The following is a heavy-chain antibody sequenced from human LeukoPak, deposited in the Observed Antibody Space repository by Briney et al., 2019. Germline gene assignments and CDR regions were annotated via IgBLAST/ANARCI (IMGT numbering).Heavy chain of an antibody. J-gene: IGHJ4*02. CDR3: APSPHFCGSPTCFFDY. CDR2: IDPSDSYT. Sequence: GESLRISCKGSGYSFTSYWISWVRQMPGKGLEWMGRIDPSDSYTNYSPSFQGHVTISADKSISTAYLQWSSLKASDTAMYYCAPSPHFCGSPTCFFDYWAQEPRAPVS. D-gene: IGHD2-2*01. V-gene: IGHV5-10-1*01. CDR1: GYSFTSYW.